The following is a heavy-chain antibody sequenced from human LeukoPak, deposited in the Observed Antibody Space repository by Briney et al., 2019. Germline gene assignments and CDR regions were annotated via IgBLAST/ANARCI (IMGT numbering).Heavy chain of an antibody. J-gene: IGHJ4*02. D-gene: IGHD6-19*01. CDR1: GYTLTSYA. V-gene: IGHV1-3*01. CDR3: ARATSSGWSLYYFDY. Sequence: GASVKVSCKASGYTLTSYAMHWVRQAPGQRLEWMGWINAGNGNTKYSQKFQGRVTITRDTSASTAYMELSSLRSEDTAVYYCARATSSGWSLYYFDYWGQGTLVTVSS. CDR2: INAGNGNT.